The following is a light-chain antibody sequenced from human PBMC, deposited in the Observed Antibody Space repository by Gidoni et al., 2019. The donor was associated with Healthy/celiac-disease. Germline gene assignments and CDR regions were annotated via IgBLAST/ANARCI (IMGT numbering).Light chain of an antibody. CDR1: QSVSSSY. Sequence: EIVLTQSPGTLSLSPGESATLSCRARQSVSSSYLAWYQQKPGQAPRLLIYGASSRATGIPDRFSGSGSGTDFTLTISRLEPEDFAVYYCQQYGSSSWTFXXXTKVEIK. CDR3: QQYGSSSWT. V-gene: IGKV3-20*01. CDR2: GAS. J-gene: IGKJ1*01.